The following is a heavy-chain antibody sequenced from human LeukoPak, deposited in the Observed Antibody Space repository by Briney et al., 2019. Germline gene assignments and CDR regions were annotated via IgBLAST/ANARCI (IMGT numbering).Heavy chain of an antibody. CDR1: GYTFTSYY. CDR2: INPSGGST. J-gene: IGHJ4*02. CDR3: ARDADEDSSGYSNLDDY. Sequence: GASVKVSCKASGYTFTSYYMHWVRQAPGQGLEWMGIINPSGGSTSYAQKFQGRVTMTRDMSTSTVYMELSSLRSEDTAVYYCARDADEDSSGYSNLDDYWGQGTLVTVSS. V-gene: IGHV1-46*01. D-gene: IGHD3-22*01.